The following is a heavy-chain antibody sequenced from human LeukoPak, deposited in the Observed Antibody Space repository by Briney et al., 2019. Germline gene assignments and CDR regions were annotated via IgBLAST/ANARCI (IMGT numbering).Heavy chain of an antibody. CDR2: ISGGGDIT. J-gene: IGHJ4*02. V-gene: IGHV3-23*01. CDR1: GFTFSNYW. CDR3: VREDTPATANY. Sequence: PGGSLRLSCAASGFTFSNYWMHWVRQTPGKGLEWVSAISGGGDITYYADSVTGRFTISRDNSKDTLFLQMHSLRPGDTAVYYCVREDTPATANYWGQGTLVTISS. D-gene: IGHD2-21*02.